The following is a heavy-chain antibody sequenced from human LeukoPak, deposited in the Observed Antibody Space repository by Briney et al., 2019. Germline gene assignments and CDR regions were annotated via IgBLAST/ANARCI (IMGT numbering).Heavy chain of an antibody. CDR3: ASTEASSSWYKFDY. V-gene: IGHV3-13*01. J-gene: IGHJ4*02. D-gene: IGHD6-13*01. CDR1: GFTFSSYD. Sequence: GGSLRLSCAASGFTFSSYDMHWVRQATGKGLEWVSAIGTAGDTYYPGSVKGRFTISRDNAKNSLYLQMNSLRAEDTAVYYCASTEASSSWYKFDYWGQGTLVTVSS. CDR2: IGTAGDT.